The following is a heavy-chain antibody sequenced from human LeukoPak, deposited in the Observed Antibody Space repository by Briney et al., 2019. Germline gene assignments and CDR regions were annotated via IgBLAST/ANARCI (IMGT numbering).Heavy chain of an antibody. J-gene: IGHJ1*01. V-gene: IGHV4-4*07. CDR2: VYKSGDI. D-gene: IGHD2-15*01. CDR1: GDSTAGRY. Sequence: PSETLYLTCSVSGDSTAGRYWSWIRQSPGKGLEWLGLVYKSGDINYHPSFRSRLSVSLDRSKTQVSLRLRSVTAADTAVYYCARPRLYCSGGSCYSRAIYFQHWGQGTLVTVSS. CDR3: ARPRLYCSGGSCYSRAIYFQH.